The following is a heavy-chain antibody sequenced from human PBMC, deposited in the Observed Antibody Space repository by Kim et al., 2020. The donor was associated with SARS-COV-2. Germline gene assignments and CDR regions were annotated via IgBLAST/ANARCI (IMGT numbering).Heavy chain of an antibody. CDR3: ARSSTGPFYYYYGMDV. D-gene: IGHD4-17*01. Sequence: LKSRVTISVDTSKNQFSLKLSSVTAADTAVYYCARSSTGPFYYYYGMDVWGQGTTVTVSS. V-gene: IGHV4-59*01. J-gene: IGHJ6*02.